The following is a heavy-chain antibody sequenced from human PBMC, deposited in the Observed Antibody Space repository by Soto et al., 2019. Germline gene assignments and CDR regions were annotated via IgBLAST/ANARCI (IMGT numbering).Heavy chain of an antibody. V-gene: IGHV1-69*01. D-gene: IGHD2-21*02. CDR3: ARTTPAYCGGDCYYDFDY. CDR2: IIPIFGTA. J-gene: IGHJ4*02. CDR1: GGTFSSYA. Sequence: QVQLVQSGAEVKKPGSSVKVSCKASGGTFSSYAISWVRQAPGQGLEWMGGIIPIFGTANYAQKLQGRVTITADESTSTAYMELSSLRSEDTAVYYCARTTPAYCGGDCYYDFDYWGQGTLVTVSS.